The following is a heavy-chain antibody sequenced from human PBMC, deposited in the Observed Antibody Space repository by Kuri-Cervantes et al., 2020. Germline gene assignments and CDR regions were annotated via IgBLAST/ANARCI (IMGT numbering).Heavy chain of an antibody. D-gene: IGHD6-19*01. J-gene: IGHJ4*02. V-gene: IGHV3-33*01. Sequence: GESLKISCAASGFTFSSYGMHWVRQAPGKGLEWVAVIWYDGSNKYYADFVKGRFTISRDNSKNTLYLQMNSLRAEDTAVYYCARDPPGGWTDYWGQGTLVTVSS. CDR1: GFTFSSYG. CDR3: ARDPPGGWTDY. CDR2: IWYDGSNK.